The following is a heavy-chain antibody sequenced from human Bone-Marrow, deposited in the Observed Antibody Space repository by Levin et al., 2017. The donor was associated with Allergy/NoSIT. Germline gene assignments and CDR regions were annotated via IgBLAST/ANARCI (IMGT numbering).Heavy chain of an antibody. D-gene: IGHD4-17*01. V-gene: IGHV4-39*07. CDR3: ARTYGDYPDY. CDR2: IYYSGST. J-gene: IGHJ4*02. CDR1: GGSISSSSYY. Sequence: PSETLSLTCTVSGGSISSSSYYWGWIRQPPGKGLEWIGSIYYSGSTYYNPSLKSRVTISVDTSKNQFSLKLSSVTAADTAVYYCARTYGDYPDYWGQGTLVTVSS.